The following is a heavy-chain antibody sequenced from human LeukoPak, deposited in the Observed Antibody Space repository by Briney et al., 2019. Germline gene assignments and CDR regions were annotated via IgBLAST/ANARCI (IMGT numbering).Heavy chain of an antibody. CDR3: ARAWDSSGYYLNYFDY. D-gene: IGHD3-22*01. V-gene: IGHV1-2*02. CDR1: GYTFTGYY. Sequence: ALVKVSCKASGYTFTGYYMHWVRQAPGQGLEWMGWINPNSGGTNYAQKFQGRVTMTRDTSISTAYMELSRLRSDDTAVYYCARAWDSSGYYLNYFDYWGQGTLVTVSS. J-gene: IGHJ4*02. CDR2: INPNSGGT.